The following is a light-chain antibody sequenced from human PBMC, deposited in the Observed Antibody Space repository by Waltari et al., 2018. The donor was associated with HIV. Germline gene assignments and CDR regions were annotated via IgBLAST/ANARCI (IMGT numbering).Light chain of an antibody. Sequence: QSALTQPASVSGSPGQSITISCPGTSSDVGGYTYVSWYQQHPGKAPKLMIYEVNNRPSGVSNRFSGSKSGNTASLTISGLQAEDEADYYCSSYTSSITPLVFGTGTKVTVL. CDR2: EVN. V-gene: IGLV2-14*01. CDR3: SSYTSSITPLV. CDR1: SSDVGGYTY. J-gene: IGLJ1*01.